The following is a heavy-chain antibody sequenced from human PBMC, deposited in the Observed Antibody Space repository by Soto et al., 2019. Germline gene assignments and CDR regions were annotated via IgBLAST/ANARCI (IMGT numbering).Heavy chain of an antibody. D-gene: IGHD4-4*01. J-gene: IGHJ6*02. V-gene: IGHV1-69*13. CDR1: GGTFSSYA. CDR3: ARDIVAVTTAGVYYYYGMDV. CDR2: IIPIFGTA. Sequence: SVKVSCKXSGGTFSSYAISWVRQAPGQGLEWMGGIIPIFGTANYAQKFQGRVTITADESTSTAYMELSSLRSEDTAVYYCARDIVAVTTAGVYYYYGMDVWGQGTTVTVSS.